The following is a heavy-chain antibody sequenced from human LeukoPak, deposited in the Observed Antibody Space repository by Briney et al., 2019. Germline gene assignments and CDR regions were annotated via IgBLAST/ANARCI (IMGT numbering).Heavy chain of an antibody. D-gene: IGHD3-10*01. CDR2: IWYDASNK. J-gene: IGHJ3*02. Sequence: TGGSLRLSCAASGFTFSNYGMHWVRQAPGKGLEWVAVIWYDASNKYYGDSVKGRFTISRDNSKNTLYLQMSSLRAEDTAIYYCARAGEGFDTWGQGTKVTVSS. CDR3: ARAGEGFDT. V-gene: IGHV3-33*01. CDR1: GFTFSNYG.